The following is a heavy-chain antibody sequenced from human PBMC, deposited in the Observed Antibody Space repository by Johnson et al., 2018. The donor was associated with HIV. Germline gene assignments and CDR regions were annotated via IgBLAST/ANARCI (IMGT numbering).Heavy chain of an antibody. V-gene: IGHV3-20*04. CDR1: GFTFDDYA. J-gene: IGHJ3*02. Sequence: VQLVESGGGLVQPGRSLRLSCAASGFTFDDYAMHWVRQAPGKGLEWVSGINWNGGSTGYADSVKGRFTISRDKSKDSLYLQMNSLKAEDTAIYYCARAYCGGDCYWVTSDAFDSWGQGTMVTVSS. D-gene: IGHD2-21*01. CDR2: INWNGGST. CDR3: ARAYCGGDCYWVTSDAFDS.